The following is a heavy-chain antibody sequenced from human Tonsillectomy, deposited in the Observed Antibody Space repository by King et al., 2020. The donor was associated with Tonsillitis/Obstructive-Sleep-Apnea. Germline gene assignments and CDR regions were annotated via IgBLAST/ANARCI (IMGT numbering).Heavy chain of an antibody. D-gene: IGHD2-2*01. V-gene: IGHV4-39*01. J-gene: IGHJ4*02. CDR2: IYYSGST. CDR3: ASEPDVVVPAAAIDY. CDR1: GGSISSSSYY. Sequence: QLQESGPGLVKPSETLSLTCTVSGGSISSSSYYWGWIRQPPGKGLEWIGSIYYSGSTYYNPSLKRRVTISVDTSKNQFSLRLSSVTAADTAVYYCASEPDVVVPAAAIDYWGQGTLVTVSS.